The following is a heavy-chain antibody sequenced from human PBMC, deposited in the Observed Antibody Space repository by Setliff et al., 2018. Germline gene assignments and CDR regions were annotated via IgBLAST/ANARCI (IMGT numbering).Heavy chain of an antibody. Sequence: SVKVSCKASGGSFSTYAISWARQAPGQGLEWMGVIIPIFGTTNNAQKFQGRVTITADESTSTAYMELSSLRSEDTAVYYCARAYYYDSSGYYFGYWGQGTLVTVSS. D-gene: IGHD3-22*01. J-gene: IGHJ4*02. CDR3: ARAYYYDSSGYYFGY. CDR2: IIPIFGTT. V-gene: IGHV1-69*13. CDR1: GGSFSTYA.